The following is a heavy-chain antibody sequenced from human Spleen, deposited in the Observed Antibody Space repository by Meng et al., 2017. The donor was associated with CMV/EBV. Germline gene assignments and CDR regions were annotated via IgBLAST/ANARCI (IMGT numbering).Heavy chain of an antibody. CDR3: AKGYPWGSNYYYGMDV. D-gene: IGHD7-27*01. Sequence: GGSLRLSCAASGFTFSSYSMNWVRQAPGKGLEWVSYISSSSSTIYYADSVKGRFTISRDNAKNSLFLQMNSLRAEDTALYYCAKGYPWGSNYYYGMDVWGQGTTVTVSS. CDR2: ISSSSSTI. J-gene: IGHJ6*02. V-gene: IGHV3-48*04. CDR1: GFTFSSYS.